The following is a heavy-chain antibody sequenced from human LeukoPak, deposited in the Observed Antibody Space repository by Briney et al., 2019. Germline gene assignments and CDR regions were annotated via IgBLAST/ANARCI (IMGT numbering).Heavy chain of an antibody. J-gene: IGHJ1*01. CDR1: GFTLRSYA. CDR3: AQDPDYGGNYRLGLVF. CDR2: ISYGGSNK. V-gene: IGHV3-30*18. Sequence: PGGSLRLSCSTSGFTLRSYAIHWVRQAPGKGLEWVALISYGGSNKYYADSVKGRFTISSDNSNNTVSLQMNSLRAEDTAVYFCAQDPDYGGNYRLGLVFWGQGTLVTVSS. D-gene: IGHD4-23*01.